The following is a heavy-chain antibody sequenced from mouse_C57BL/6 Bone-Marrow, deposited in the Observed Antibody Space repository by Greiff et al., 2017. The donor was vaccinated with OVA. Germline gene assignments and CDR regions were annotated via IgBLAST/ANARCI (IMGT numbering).Heavy chain of an antibody. V-gene: IGHV1-81*01. CDR3: ARENWDGRFAY. CDR1: GYTFTSYG. D-gene: IGHD4-1*01. J-gene: IGHJ3*01. CDR2: IYPRSGNT. Sequence: QVQLKESGAELARPGASVKLSCTASGYTFTSYGISWVKQRPGQGLEWIGEIYPRSGNTYYKEKFKGKATLTADKASSTAYMELRSLTSEDSAVYFCARENWDGRFAYWGQGTLVTVSA.